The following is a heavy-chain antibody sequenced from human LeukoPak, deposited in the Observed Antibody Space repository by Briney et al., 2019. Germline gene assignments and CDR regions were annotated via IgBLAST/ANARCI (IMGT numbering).Heavy chain of an antibody. CDR2: INHSGST. J-gene: IGHJ5*02. CDR1: GGSFSGYY. V-gene: IGHV4-34*01. CDR3: ARAWFRFDP. Sequence: PSETLSLTCAVYGGSFSGYYWSWIRQPPGKGLEWIGEINHSGSTNYNPSLKSRVTISVDTSKNQFSLKLSSVTAADTAVYYCARAWFRFDPWGQGTLVTVPS. D-gene: IGHD3-10*01.